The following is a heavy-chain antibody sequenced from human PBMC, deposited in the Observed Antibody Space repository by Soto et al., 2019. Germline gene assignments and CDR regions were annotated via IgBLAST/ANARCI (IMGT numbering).Heavy chain of an antibody. CDR3: ARNSRTGQLGPYYYYYGMDV. V-gene: IGHV4-34*01. CDR1: GGSFSGYY. D-gene: IGHD6-13*01. J-gene: IGHJ6*02. Sequence: LSLTCAVYGGSFSGYYWSWIRQPPGKGLEWIGEINHSGSTNYNPSLKSRVTISVDTSKNQFTLKLSSVTAADTAVYYCARNSRTGQLGPYYYYYGMDVWGQGTTVTVSS. CDR2: INHSGST.